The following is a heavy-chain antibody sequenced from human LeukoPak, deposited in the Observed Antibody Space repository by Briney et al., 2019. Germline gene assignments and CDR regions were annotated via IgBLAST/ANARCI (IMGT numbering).Heavy chain of an antibody. D-gene: IGHD5-12*01. CDR3: ARIMADGMDV. V-gene: IGHV5-51*01. CDR1: GYSFTSYW. J-gene: IGHJ6*02. Sequence: GESLKISCQASGYSFTSYWIAWVRQMPGKGLEWMGIMYPSDSDIRYSSSFQGQVTISADKSISTAYLQWSSLKASDTAMYYCARIMADGMDVWGQGTTVTVSS. CDR2: MYPSDSDI.